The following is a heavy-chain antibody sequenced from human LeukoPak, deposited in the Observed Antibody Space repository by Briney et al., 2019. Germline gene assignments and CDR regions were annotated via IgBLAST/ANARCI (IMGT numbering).Heavy chain of an antibody. D-gene: IGHD3-16*02. J-gene: IGHJ3*02. V-gene: IGHV4-39*07. CDR2: INHSGST. Sequence: PSETLSLTCTVSGGSISSSSYSWGWIRQPPGKGLEWIGEINHSGSTNYNPSLKSRVTISVDTSKNQFSLKLSSVTAADTAVYYCARSTFGGVIAYDAFDIWGQGTMVTVSS. CDR3: ARSTFGGVIAYDAFDI. CDR1: GGSISSSSYS.